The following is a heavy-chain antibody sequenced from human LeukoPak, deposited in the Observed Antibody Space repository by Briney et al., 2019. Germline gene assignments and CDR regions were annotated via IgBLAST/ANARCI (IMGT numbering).Heavy chain of an antibody. Sequence: NPRGSLRLACAASGFTVSNYNMNWVRQAPGKGLEWVSSISSSSSYIYYADSVKGRFTISRDNAKNSLYLQMNSLRAEDAAVYYCARDIGIAARPVFGYWGQGTLVTVSS. CDR3: ARDIGIAARPVFGY. CDR1: GFTVSNYN. J-gene: IGHJ4*02. V-gene: IGHV3-21*01. CDR2: ISSSSSYI. D-gene: IGHD6-6*01.